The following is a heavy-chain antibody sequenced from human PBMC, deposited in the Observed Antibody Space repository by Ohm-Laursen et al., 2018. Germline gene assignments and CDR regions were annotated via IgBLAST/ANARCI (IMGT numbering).Heavy chain of an antibody. CDR3: ARASDLGYSNYVGVDWFDP. D-gene: IGHD4-11*01. V-gene: IGHV3-11*01. CDR2: ISSSGSTI. Sequence: SLRLSCSASGFTFSDYYMSWIRQAPGKGLEWVSYISSSGSTIYYADSVKGRFTISRDNAKNSLYLQMNSLRAEDTAVYYCARASDLGYSNYVGVDWFDPWGQGTLVTVSS. J-gene: IGHJ5*02. CDR1: GFTFSDYY.